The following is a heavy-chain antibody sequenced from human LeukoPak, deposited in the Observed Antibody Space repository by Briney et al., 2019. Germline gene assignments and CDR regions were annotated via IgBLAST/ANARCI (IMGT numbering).Heavy chain of an antibody. Sequence: SETLSLTCTVSGASVRSSYWSWIRQSAGKGLEWIGHIYTSGKTNYNPSLKSRVTISVDTSKNQFSLKLSSVTAADTAVYYCARARGGLVAYWGQGTLVTVSS. D-gene: IGHD2-15*01. V-gene: IGHV4-4*07. J-gene: IGHJ4*02. CDR1: GASVRSSY. CDR2: IYTSGKT. CDR3: ARARGGLVAY.